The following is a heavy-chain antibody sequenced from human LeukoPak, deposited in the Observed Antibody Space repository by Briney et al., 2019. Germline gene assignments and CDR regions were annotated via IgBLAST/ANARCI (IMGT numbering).Heavy chain of an antibody. D-gene: IGHD5-18*01. V-gene: IGHV1-2*02. J-gene: IGHJ4*02. CDR3: ARELSGYSYGYG. CDR1: GYTFTGYY. CDR2: INPNSGST. Sequence: ASVKVSCKASGYTFTGYYMHWVRQAPGQGLEWMGWINPNSGSTNYAQKFQGRVTMTRDTSISTAYMELSRLRSDDTAVYYCARELSGYSYGYGWGQGTLVTVSS.